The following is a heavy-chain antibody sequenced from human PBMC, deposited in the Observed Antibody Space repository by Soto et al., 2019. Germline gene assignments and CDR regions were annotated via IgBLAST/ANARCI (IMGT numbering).Heavy chain of an antibody. J-gene: IGHJ4*02. CDR1: GLTVSSSY. Sequence: PGGSLRLSCAASGLTVSSSYMSWVRQAPGKGLQWVSVIYSAGSTYYANSVKGRFTISRDISTNMVYLQMSSLTDEDTAVYYCARARENEYSSAIFFDIWGQGDLVTVSS. CDR2: IYSAGST. D-gene: IGHD5-18*01. CDR3: ARARENEYSSAIFFDI. V-gene: IGHV3-53*01.